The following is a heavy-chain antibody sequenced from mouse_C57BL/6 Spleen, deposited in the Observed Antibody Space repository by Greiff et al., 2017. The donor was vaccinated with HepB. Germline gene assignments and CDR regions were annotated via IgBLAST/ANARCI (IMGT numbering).Heavy chain of an antibody. V-gene: IGHV1-50*01. CDR2: IDPSDSYT. CDR1: GYTFTSYW. D-gene: IGHD4-1*01. Sequence: QVQLQQPGAELVKPGASVKLSCKASGYTFTSYWMQWVKQRPGQGLEWIGEIDPSDSYTNYNQKFKGKATLTVDTSSSTAYMQLSSLTSEDSAVYYCARSGTGSFAYWGQGTLVTVSA. CDR3: ARSGTGSFAY. J-gene: IGHJ3*01.